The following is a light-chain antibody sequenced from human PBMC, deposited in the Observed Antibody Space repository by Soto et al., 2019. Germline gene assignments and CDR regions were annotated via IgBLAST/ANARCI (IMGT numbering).Light chain of an antibody. Sequence: QSVLTQPPSVSGAPGQRVTISCTGSSSNIGAGYDVHWYQQLPGTAPKLLIYGNNNRPSGVPDRFSGSKSGTSASLAITGLQAEDEADYYCSSYSNSNPLGVFGGGTKLTAL. V-gene: IGLV1-40*01. CDR3: SSYSNSNPLGV. CDR1: SSNIGAGYD. J-gene: IGLJ2*01. CDR2: GNN.